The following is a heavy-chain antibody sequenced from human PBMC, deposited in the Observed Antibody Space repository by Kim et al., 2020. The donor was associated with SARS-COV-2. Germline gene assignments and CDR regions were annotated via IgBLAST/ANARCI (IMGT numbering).Heavy chain of an antibody. CDR2: IYYTGST. Sequence: SETLSLTCTVSGGSIRSSSYYWGWIRQPPGKGLEWIGSIYYTGSTYYNPSLKSRVTISVDSSKNQFSLKLSSVTAADTAVYYCARRGGSSSWPNPFYFFGMDVWGQGITVIVSS. D-gene: IGHD6-13*01. CDR3: ARRGGSSSWPNPFYFFGMDV. J-gene: IGHJ6*02. CDR1: GGSIRSSSYY. V-gene: IGHV4-39*01.